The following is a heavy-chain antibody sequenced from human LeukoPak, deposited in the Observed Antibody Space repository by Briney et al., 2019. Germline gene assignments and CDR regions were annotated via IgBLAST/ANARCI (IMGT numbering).Heavy chain of an antibody. Sequence: ASVKVSCKASGYTFTSYDINWVRQATGQGLEWMGWMNPNSGNTGYAQKFQGRVTMTRNTSISTAYMELSSLRSEDTAVYYCARVGLGYCSGGSCYGDWFDPWGQGTLVTVSP. D-gene: IGHD2-15*01. J-gene: IGHJ5*02. V-gene: IGHV1-8*01. CDR1: GYTFTSYD. CDR2: MNPNSGNT. CDR3: ARVGLGYCSGGSCYGDWFDP.